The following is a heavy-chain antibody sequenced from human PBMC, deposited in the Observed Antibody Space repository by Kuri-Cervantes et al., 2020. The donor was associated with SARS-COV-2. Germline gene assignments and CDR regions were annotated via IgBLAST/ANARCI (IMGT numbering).Heavy chain of an antibody. D-gene: IGHD3-10*01. CDR3: ARDHPRDHFDY. CDR1: GFTFSSYS. J-gene: IGHJ4*02. CDR2: ISSSSSSYI. V-gene: IGHV3-21*01. Sequence: GGSLRLSCAASGFTFSSYSMNWVRQAPGKGLEWVSSISSSSSSYIYYADSVKGRFTISRDNAKNSLYPQMNSLRAEDTAVYYCARDHPRDHFDYWGQGTLVTVSS.